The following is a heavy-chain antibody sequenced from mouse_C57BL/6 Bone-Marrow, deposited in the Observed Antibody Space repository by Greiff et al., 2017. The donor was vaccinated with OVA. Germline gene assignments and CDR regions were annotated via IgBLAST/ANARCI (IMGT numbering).Heavy chain of an antibody. V-gene: IGHV1-81*01. CDR1: GYTFTSYG. CDR2: IYPRSGNT. CDR3: ARPHYYAMDY. Sequence: VQLQQSGAELARPGASVKLSCKASGYTFTSYGISWVKQRTGQGLEWIGEIYPRSGNTYYTEKFQGKATLTADNSSSTEYMELRSLTSEDSAVYLCARPHYYAMDYWGQGTSVTVSS. J-gene: IGHJ4*01.